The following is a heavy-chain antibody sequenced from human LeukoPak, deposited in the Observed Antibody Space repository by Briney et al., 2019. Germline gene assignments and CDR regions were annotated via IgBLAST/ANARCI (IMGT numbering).Heavy chain of an antibody. CDR2: IIPIFGTA. Sequence: SVKVSCKASGGTFSSYAISWVRQAPGQGLEWMGGIIPIFGTANYAQKFQGRVTITTDESTSTAYMELSSLRSEDTAVYYCAFGVVPYYYYMDVWGKGTTATVSS. CDR1: GGTFSSYA. J-gene: IGHJ6*03. CDR3: AFGVVPYYYYMDV. V-gene: IGHV1-69*05. D-gene: IGHD3-3*01.